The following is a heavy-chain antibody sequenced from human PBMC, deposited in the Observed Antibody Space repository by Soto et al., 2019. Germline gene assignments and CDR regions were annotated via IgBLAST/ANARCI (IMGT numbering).Heavy chain of an antibody. CDR2: AYSLGRP. CDR1: GGSLTPYY. Sequence: PSETLSLTCAVSGGSLTPYYWNGIRQPPGKKLEWIGYAYSLGRPNYNPSLKSRGTMSLDTSKNQLSLDLPSVTAADTAVDDWGRGGRVQSSIMFVPWGPGIVVKVSS. V-gene: IGHV4-59*12. D-gene: IGHD6-6*01. J-gene: IGHJ5*02. CDR3: GRGGRVQSSIMFVP.